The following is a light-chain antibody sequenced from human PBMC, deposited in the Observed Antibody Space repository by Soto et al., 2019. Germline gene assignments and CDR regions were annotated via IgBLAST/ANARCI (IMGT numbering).Light chain of an antibody. CDR3: QQRGRWRWT. J-gene: IGKJ1*01. V-gene: IGKV3-11*01. CDR2: DAS. CDR1: QSVRSS. Sequence: EIVLTQSPATLSLSPGERATLSCRASQSVRSSLAWYQQKPGQPPRLLIYDASTRATGIPGRFSGSGSGTDFTRTISNLEPEDFATYYCQQRGRWRWTFGQGAKVESK.